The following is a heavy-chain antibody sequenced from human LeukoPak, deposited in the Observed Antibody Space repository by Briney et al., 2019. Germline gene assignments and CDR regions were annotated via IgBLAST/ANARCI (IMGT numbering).Heavy chain of an antibody. J-gene: IGHJ5*02. CDR2: ISHDGMNA. D-gene: IGHD6-19*01. V-gene: IGHV3-23*01. CDR3: AKDGAQYSSGPECDP. CDR1: GLHCSGTA. Sequence: GGSLRLSCAASGLHCSGTAMSWVRQAPGKGLEWVSAISHDGMNAYYADSVKGRFTISRDNSKKTVSLEMSSLTAADAGVYYCAKDGAQYSSGPECDPRGQGALVTVSP.